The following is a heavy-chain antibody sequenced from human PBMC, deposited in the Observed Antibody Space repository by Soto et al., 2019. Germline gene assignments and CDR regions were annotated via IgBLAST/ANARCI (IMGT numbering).Heavy chain of an antibody. CDR2: IRSKDNNYAT. Sequence: GGSLRLSCAASGFTFSGSAIGCVRHASGKGLEWVGRIRSKDNNYATAYAASVKGRFTISRDDSKNTAYLQMNSLRTDDTAVYYCTRHPEVFRAYNAYRGQGVLVTVSS. CDR3: TRHPEVFRAYNAY. CDR1: GFTFSGSA. V-gene: IGHV3-73*01. J-gene: IGHJ4*02. D-gene: IGHD1-1*01.